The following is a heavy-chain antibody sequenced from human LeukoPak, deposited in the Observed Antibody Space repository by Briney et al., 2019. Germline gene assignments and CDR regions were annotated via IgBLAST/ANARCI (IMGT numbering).Heavy chain of an antibody. D-gene: IGHD2-21*02. CDR3: AREVVTAVASWFDP. Sequence: PGRSLRLSCAAPEFTFSSYGMHWVRQAPGKGLEWVAVIWYDGSNKYYADSVKGRFTISRDNSKNTLYLQMDSLRAEDTAVYYCAREVVTAVASWFDPWGQGTLVTVSS. CDR2: IWYDGSNK. V-gene: IGHV3-33*01. CDR1: EFTFSSYG. J-gene: IGHJ5*02.